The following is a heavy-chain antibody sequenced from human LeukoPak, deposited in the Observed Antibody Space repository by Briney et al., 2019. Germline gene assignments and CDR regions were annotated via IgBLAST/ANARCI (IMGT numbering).Heavy chain of an antibody. Sequence: ASVKVSCKASGYTFTAYYMNWVRLAPGQGLKWMGWIDPNSGGTKYAQKFQGRVTMTRDTSISTAYMELSRLRSDDTAVYYCARDPYTSYYLDYWGQGSLVTVSS. CDR1: GYTFTAYY. J-gene: IGHJ4*02. D-gene: IGHD3-16*01. V-gene: IGHV1-2*02. CDR2: IDPNSGGT. CDR3: ARDPYTSYYLDY.